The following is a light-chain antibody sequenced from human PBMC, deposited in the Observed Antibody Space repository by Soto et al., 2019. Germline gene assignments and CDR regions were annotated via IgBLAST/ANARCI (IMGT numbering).Light chain of an antibody. CDR2: DVS. CDR3: CSYAGSYIHYV. V-gene: IGLV2-11*01. J-gene: IGLJ1*01. Sequence: QSVLTQPRSVSGSPGQSVTLSCTGTSSDIGNYDYVSWYQQHPGMAPKLIIYDVSKRPSGVPDRFSGSKSGNTASLTISGLQAGDEDDYYCCSYAGSYIHYVFGTGTKVTVL. CDR1: SSDIGNYDY.